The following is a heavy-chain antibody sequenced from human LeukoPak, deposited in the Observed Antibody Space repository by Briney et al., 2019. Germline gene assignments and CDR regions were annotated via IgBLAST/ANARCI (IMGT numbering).Heavy chain of an antibody. D-gene: IGHD6-19*01. CDR3: ARARGEYSSGWLYYFDY. V-gene: IGHV1-69*13. CDR2: IIPIFGTA. Sequence: GASVKVSCKASGGTFSSYAISWVRQAPGQGLEWMGGIIPIFGTANCAQKFQGRVTITADESTSTAYMELSSLRSEDTAVYYCARARGEYSSGWLYYFDYWGQGTLVTVSS. CDR1: GGTFSSYA. J-gene: IGHJ4*02.